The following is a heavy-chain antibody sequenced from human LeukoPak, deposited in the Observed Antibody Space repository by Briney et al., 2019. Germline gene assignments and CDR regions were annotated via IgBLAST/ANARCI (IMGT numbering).Heavy chain of an antibody. J-gene: IGHJ4*02. CDR3: ARALPTLYYFDY. CDR2: INPNSGGT. CDR1: GYTFTGYY. Sequence: ASVKVSCKASGYTFTGYYMHWVRRAPGQGLEWMGWINPNSGGTNYAQKFQGRVTMTRDTSISTAYMELSRLRSDDTAVYYCARALPTLYYFDYWGQGTLVTVSS. V-gene: IGHV1-2*02.